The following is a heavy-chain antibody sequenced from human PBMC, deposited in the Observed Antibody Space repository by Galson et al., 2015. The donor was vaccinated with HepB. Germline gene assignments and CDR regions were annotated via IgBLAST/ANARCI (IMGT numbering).Heavy chain of an antibody. J-gene: IGHJ3*02. CDR1: GFTFSSYA. V-gene: IGHV3-23*01. D-gene: IGHD3-10*01. Sequence: SLRLSCAASGFTFSSYAMSWVRQAPGEGLEWVSAISGSGGSTYYADSVKGRFTISRDNSKNTLYLQMNSLRAEDTAVYYCAKDETERLLWFGELLPPLAFDIWGQGTMVTVSS. CDR2: ISGSGGST. CDR3: AKDETERLLWFGELLPPLAFDI.